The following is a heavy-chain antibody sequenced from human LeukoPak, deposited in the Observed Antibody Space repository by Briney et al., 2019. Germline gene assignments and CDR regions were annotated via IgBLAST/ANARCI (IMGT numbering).Heavy chain of an antibody. V-gene: IGHV1-69*04. D-gene: IGHD3-10*01. J-gene: IGHJ5*02. CDR2: IIPILGIA. CDR3: ARDPNPGRYYYGSGSYYKRIDWFDP. Sequence: SVKVSCKASGGTFSSYAISWVRQAPGQGLEWMGRIIPILGIANYAQKSQGRVTITADKSTSTAYMELSSLRSEDTAVYYCARDPNPGRYYYGSGSYYKRIDWFDPWGQGTLVTVSS. CDR1: GGTFSSYA.